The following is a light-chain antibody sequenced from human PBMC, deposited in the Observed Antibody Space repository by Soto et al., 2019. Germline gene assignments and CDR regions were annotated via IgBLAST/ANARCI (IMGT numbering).Light chain of an antibody. J-gene: IGKJ4*01. CDR1: QSVLYTSNNKNN. CDR2: WAS. V-gene: IGKV4-1*01. CDR3: QQYYSTPLT. Sequence: EIVMTQSPDSLAVSLGERATINCKSSQSVLYTSNNKNNLAWYQQKPGQPPKLLIYWASTRESGVPDRFSGSGSGTDFTLTISSLQAEDAAVYYCQQYYSTPLTFGGGTKVHIK.